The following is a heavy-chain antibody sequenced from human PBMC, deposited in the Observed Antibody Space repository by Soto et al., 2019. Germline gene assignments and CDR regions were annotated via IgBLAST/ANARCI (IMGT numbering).Heavy chain of an antibody. V-gene: IGHV4-59*01. D-gene: IGHD2-2*01. Sequence: QVQLQESGPGLVKPSETLSLTCTVSSGSISSYYWNWIRQPPGKGLEWIGSIYYSGNTNYSPSLTIRVTISLDTSQKQSSLKLPSVTAAEPAMYYCARGYCSSTSCYAFDYWGQGTLVTVSS. CDR3: ARGYCSSTSCYAFDY. CDR2: IYYSGNT. CDR1: SGSISSYY. J-gene: IGHJ4*02.